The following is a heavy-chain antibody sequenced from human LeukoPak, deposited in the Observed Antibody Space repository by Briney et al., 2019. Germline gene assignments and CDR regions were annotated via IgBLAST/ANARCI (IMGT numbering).Heavy chain of an antibody. CDR3: ARDRDNYDSSGYPDY. V-gene: IGHV3-21*01. CDR2: ISSSSSYI. Sequence: GGSLRLSCAASGFTFSSYSMNWVRQAPGKGLEWVSSISSSSSYIYYADSVKGRFTISRDNAKNSLYLQMNSLRAEDTAVYYCARDRDNYDSSGYPDYWGQGTLVTVSS. J-gene: IGHJ4*02. CDR1: GFTFSSYS. D-gene: IGHD3-22*01.